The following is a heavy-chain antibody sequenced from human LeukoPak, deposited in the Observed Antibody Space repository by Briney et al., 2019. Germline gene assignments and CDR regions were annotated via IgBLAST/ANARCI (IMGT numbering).Heavy chain of an antibody. V-gene: IGHV3-74*01. Sequence: GGSLRLSCAASGFTFSSYWTHWVRQAPGKGLVWVSRINSDGSSTSYADSVKGRFTISRDNAKNTLYLQMNSLRAEDTAAYYCAKSVAARGDSYWGQGTLVTVSS. CDR3: AKSVAARGDSY. CDR1: GFTFSSYW. CDR2: INSDGSST. D-gene: IGHD2-21*02. J-gene: IGHJ4*02.